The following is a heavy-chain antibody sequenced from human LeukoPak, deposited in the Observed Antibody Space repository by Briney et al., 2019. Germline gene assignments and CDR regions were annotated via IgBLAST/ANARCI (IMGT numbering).Heavy chain of an antibody. V-gene: IGHV3-21*01. CDR3: ARGGLDDYGDTNWFDP. J-gene: IGHJ5*02. D-gene: IGHD4-17*01. Sequence: GGSLRLSCAASGFTLSSYSMNWVRQAPGKGLEWVSSISSSSSYIYYADSVKGRFTISRDNAKNSLYLQMNSLRAEDTAVYYCARGGLDDYGDTNWFDPWGQGTLVTVSS. CDR2: ISSSSSYI. CDR1: GFTLSSYS.